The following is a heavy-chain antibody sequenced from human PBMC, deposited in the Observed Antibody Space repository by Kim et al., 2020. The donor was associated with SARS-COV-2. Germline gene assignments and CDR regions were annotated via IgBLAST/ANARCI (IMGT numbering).Heavy chain of an antibody. D-gene: IGHD4-17*01. Sequence: GGSLRLSCAASGFTFSSYSMNWVRQAPGKGLEWVSYISSSSSTIYYADSVKGRFTISRDNAKNSLYLQMNSLRAEDTAVYYCARGRNDYGDPYYYYGMDVWGQGTTVTVSS. CDR1: GFTFSSYS. J-gene: IGHJ6*02. CDR2: ISSSSSTI. V-gene: IGHV3-48*04. CDR3: ARGRNDYGDPYYYYGMDV.